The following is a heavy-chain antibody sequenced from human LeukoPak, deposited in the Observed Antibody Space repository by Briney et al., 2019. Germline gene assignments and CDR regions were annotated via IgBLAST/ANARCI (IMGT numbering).Heavy chain of an antibody. Sequence: GGSLRLSCAASGFTFSSYSMNWVRQAPGKGLEWVSSISSSSSYIYYADSVKGRFTISRDNSKNTLYLQMNSLRAEDTAVYYCAKDPYVVVAAYIDYWGQGTLVTVSS. D-gene: IGHD2-15*01. V-gene: IGHV3-21*04. CDR2: ISSSSSYI. CDR1: GFTFSSYS. J-gene: IGHJ4*02. CDR3: AKDPYVVVAAYIDY.